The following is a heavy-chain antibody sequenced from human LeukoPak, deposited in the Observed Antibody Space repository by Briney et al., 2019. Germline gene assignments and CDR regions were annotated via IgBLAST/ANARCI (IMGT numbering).Heavy chain of an antibody. D-gene: IGHD1-26*01. V-gene: IGHV3-11*01. CDR3: AKEEWELSNWFDP. J-gene: IGHJ5*02. Sequence: PGGSLRLSCAASGFTFSDYYMSWIRQAPGKGLEWVSYISSSGGTIHYADSVKGRFTISRDNSKNTLYLQMNSLRAEDTAVYYCAKEEWELSNWFDPWGQGTLVTVSS. CDR2: ISSSGGTI. CDR1: GFTFSDYY.